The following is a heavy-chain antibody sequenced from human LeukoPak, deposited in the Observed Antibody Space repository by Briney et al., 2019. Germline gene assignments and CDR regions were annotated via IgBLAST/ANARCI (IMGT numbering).Heavy chain of an antibody. V-gene: IGHV1-18*01. CDR1: GYTFTSYG. J-gene: IGHJ6*03. CDR2: ISAYNGNT. CDR3: ARTEQLVRYYYYYYMDV. D-gene: IGHD6-6*01. Sequence: ASVNVSCKASGYTFTSYGISWVRRAPGQGLEWMGWISAYNGNTNYAQKLQGRVTMTTDTSTSTAYMELRSLRSDDTAVYYCARTEQLVRYYYYYYMDVWGKGTTVTVSS.